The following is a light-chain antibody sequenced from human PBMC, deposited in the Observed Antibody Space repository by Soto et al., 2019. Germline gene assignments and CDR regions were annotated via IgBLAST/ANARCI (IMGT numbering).Light chain of an antibody. CDR3: ETWDSNTRV. V-gene: IGLV4-60*03. CDR2: LERSGSY. Sequence: VLTQSSSASASLGSSVKLTCTLSSRHITYIIAWHQQQPGKAPRYLMKLERSGSYNKGSGVPDRFSGSSSGADRYLTISNLQSEDEADYSCETWDSNTRVFGTGTKVTVL. CDR1: SRHITYI. J-gene: IGLJ1*01.